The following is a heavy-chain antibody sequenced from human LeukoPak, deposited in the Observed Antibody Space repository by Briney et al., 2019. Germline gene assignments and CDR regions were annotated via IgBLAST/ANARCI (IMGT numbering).Heavy chain of an antibody. D-gene: IGHD6-13*01. V-gene: IGHV4-59*12. CDR2: IYYSGST. J-gene: IGHJ6*02. CDR1: GGSISSYY. Sequence: PSETLSLTCTVSGGSISSYYWSWIRQPPGKGLEWIGYIYYSGSTNYNPSLKSRVTISVDTSKNQFSLKLSSVTAADTAVYYCAIPIAATSRWNSYYYYYGMDVWGQGTTVTVSS. CDR3: AIPIAATSRWNSYYYYYGMDV.